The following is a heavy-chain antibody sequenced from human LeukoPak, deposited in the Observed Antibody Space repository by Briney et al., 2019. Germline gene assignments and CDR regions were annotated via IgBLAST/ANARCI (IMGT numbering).Heavy chain of an antibody. V-gene: IGHV3-48*01. Sequence: GGSLRLSCAASGFTFSSYAMSWVRQAPGKGLEWVSYISSSSSTIYYADSVKGRFTISRDNAKNSLYLQMNSLRAEDTAVYYCARAGYCSGGSCSSVYWGQGTLVTVSS. CDR1: GFTFSSYA. CDR3: ARAGYCSGGSCSSVY. D-gene: IGHD2-15*01. J-gene: IGHJ4*02. CDR2: ISSSSSTI.